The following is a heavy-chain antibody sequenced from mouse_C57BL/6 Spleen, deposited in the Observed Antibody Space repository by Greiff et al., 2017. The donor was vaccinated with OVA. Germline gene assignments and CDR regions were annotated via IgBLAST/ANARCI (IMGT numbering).Heavy chain of an antibody. Sequence: QVQLQQPGAELVKPGASVKLSCKASGYTFTSYWITWVKQRPGQGLEWIGDIYPGSGSTNYNEKFKSKATLTVDTSSSTAYMQLSSLTSEDSAVYDCARSTVVDDYAMDYWGQGTSVTVSS. CDR3: ARSTVVDDYAMDY. J-gene: IGHJ4*01. D-gene: IGHD1-1*01. V-gene: IGHV1-55*01. CDR1: GYTFTSYW. CDR2: IYPGSGST.